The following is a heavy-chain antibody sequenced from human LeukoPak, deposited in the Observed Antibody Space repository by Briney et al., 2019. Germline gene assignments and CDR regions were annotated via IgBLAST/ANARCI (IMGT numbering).Heavy chain of an antibody. CDR3: ARRYYDILTGPNWFDP. CDR1: GGSISSSNW. V-gene: IGHV4-4*02. Sequence: SETLSLTCAVSGGSISSSNWWSWVRQPPGKGLEWIGEIYHSGSTNYSPSLKSRVTISVDKSKNQFSLKLSSVTAADTAVYYCARRYYDILTGPNWFDPWGQGTLVTVSS. D-gene: IGHD3-9*01. J-gene: IGHJ5*02. CDR2: IYHSGST.